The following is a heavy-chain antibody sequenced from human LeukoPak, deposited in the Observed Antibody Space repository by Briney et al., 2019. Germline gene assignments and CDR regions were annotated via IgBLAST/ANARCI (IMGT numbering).Heavy chain of an antibody. CDR3: ARDLVAFDY. D-gene: IGHD2-15*01. V-gene: IGHV4-39*07. CDR1: GGSISSSSYY. Sequence: SETLSLTCTVSGGSISSSSYYWGWIRQPPGKGLEWIGRIYTSGSTNYNPSLKSRVTMSLDMSKNQFSLKLNSVTAADTAVYYCARDLVAFDYWGQGALVIASS. CDR2: IYTSGST. J-gene: IGHJ4*02.